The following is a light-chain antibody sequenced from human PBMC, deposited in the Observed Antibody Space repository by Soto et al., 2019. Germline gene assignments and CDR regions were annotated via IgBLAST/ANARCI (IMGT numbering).Light chain of an antibody. J-gene: IGKJ5*01. CDR3: QQRSNWPPIT. Sequence: EIVLTQSPATLSLSPGERATLSCRASQSVSSYLAWYQQKPGQAPRLLIYDASNRATGIPARFSGSGSGTDFTLTISSLEHEDFAGYYCQQRSNWPPITFGQATRLEIK. CDR1: QSVSSY. CDR2: DAS. V-gene: IGKV3-11*01.